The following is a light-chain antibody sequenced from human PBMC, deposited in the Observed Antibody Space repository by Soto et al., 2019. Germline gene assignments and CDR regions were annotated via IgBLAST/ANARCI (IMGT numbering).Light chain of an antibody. J-gene: IGKJ1*01. CDR2: GAS. CDR1: QSVSRN. Sequence: EIVMTQSPVILSVSPGERATLSCRASQSVSRNFAWYQQKPGQAPRLLIHGASTRAATIPARFSGSGSGTEFTLTISSLQSEDFAVYYCQQYNNWPRTFGQGTKVEI. V-gene: IGKV3-15*01. CDR3: QQYNNWPRT.